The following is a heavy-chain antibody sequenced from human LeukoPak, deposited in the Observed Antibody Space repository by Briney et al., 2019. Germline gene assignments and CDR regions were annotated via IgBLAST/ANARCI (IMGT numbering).Heavy chain of an antibody. V-gene: IGHV4-59*08. CDR2: IYYSGST. CDR3: ARRRYSYGTNWFDP. D-gene: IGHD5-18*01. J-gene: IGHJ5*02. CDR1: GGSISRYY. Sequence: SETLSLTCTVSGGSISRYYWSWIRQPPGKGLEWIGYIYYSGSTNYNPSLKSRVTISVDTSKNQFSLKLSSVTAADTAVYYCARRRYSYGTNWFDPWGQGTLVTVSS.